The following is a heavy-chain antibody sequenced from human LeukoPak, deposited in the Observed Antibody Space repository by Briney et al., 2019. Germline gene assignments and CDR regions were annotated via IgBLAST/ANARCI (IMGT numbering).Heavy chain of an antibody. CDR2: IRYDGSNK. Sequence: GGSLRLSCAVSGFTFSDHYMDWVRQAPGKGLEWVAFIRYDGSNKYYADSVKGRFTISRDNSKNTLYLQMDSLRAEDTAVYYCAKDLDWSNYYYMDVWGKGTTVTVSS. J-gene: IGHJ6*03. V-gene: IGHV3-30*02. D-gene: IGHD1-1*01. CDR1: GFTFSDHY. CDR3: AKDLDWSNYYYMDV.